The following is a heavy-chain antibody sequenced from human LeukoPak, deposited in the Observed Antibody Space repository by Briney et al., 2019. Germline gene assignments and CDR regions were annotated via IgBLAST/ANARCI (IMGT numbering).Heavy chain of an antibody. CDR2: INHSGST. D-gene: IGHD6-13*01. V-gene: IGHV4-34*01. CDR1: GGSFSGYY. Sequence: SETLSLTCAVYGGSFSGYYWSWIRQPPGKGLEWIGEINHSGSTNYNPSLKSRVTISVDTSKNQFSLKLSSVTAADTAVYYCARSRVPAAAGTWGQGTLVTVSS. J-gene: IGHJ5*02. CDR3: ARSRVPAAAGT.